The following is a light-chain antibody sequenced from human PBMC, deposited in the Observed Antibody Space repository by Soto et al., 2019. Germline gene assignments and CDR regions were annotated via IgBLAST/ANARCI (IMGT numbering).Light chain of an antibody. CDR2: GNS. CDR3: QSSDSSMSGVV. J-gene: IGLJ2*01. Sequence: QSVLTQPPSVSGAPGQRVTISCTGSSSNIGAGYDVHWYQQLPGTAPKLLIYGNSNRPSGVPDRFSGSKSGTSASLAITGVQDEDDDDYYCQSSDSSMSGVVFGGGTKVTVL. CDR1: SSNIGAGYD. V-gene: IGLV1-40*01.